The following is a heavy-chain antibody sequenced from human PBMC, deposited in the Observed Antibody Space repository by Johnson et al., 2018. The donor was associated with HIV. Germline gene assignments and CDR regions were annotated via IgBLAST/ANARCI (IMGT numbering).Heavy chain of an antibody. Sequence: VQLVESGGGVVRPGGSLRLSCAASGFTFDDYAMSWVRQGPRKGLEWVSTISDSTYYADSVKGRFTISRDNSKNTLYLQMNSLRAEDTALYYCAKTDPSVTQEPFDIWGQGTMVIVSS. CDR2: ISDST. V-gene: IGHV3-23*04. J-gene: IGHJ3*02. D-gene: IGHD1-26*01. CDR1: GFTFDDYA. CDR3: AKTDPSVTQEPFDI.